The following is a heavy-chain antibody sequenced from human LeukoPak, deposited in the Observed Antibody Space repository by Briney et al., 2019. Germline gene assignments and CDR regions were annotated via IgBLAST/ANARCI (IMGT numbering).Heavy chain of an antibody. V-gene: IGHV3-7*03. D-gene: IGHD3-22*01. CDR2: IKQDGNEK. J-gene: IGHJ3*02. Sequence: GGSLRLSCAASGFRFNTYWMSWVRQAPGKGLEWVANIKQDGNEKYYADSVKGRFTISRDDSKNTLNLQMNSLRAEDTAVYYCAKVRTMIAVAFDIWGQGTMVTVSS. CDR3: AKVRTMIAVAFDI. CDR1: GFRFNTYW.